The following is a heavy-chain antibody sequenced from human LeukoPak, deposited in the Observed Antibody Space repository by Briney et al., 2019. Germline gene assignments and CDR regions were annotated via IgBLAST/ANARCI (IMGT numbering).Heavy chain of an antibody. CDR1: GGSISSYY. J-gene: IGHJ3*02. Sequence: PSETLSLTCTVSGGSISSYYWSWIRQPPGKGLEWIGYIYYSGSTNYNPSLKSRVTISVDTSKNQFSLKLSSVTAADTAVYYCAREREVAFDIWGQGTMVTVSS. CDR3: AREREVAFDI. CDR2: IYYSGST. V-gene: IGHV4-59*01.